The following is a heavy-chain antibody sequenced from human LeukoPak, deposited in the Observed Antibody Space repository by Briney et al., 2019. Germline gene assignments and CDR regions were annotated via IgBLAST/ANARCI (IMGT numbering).Heavy chain of an antibody. CDR2: IYYSGST. CDR3: ARLSGSYYPDY. Sequence: SQTLSLTXTVSGGSISSGDYYWSWIRQPPGKGLEWIGYIYYSGSTYYNPSLKSRVTISVDTSKNQFSLKLSSVTAADTAVYDCARLSGSYYPDYWGQGTLVTVSS. V-gene: IGHV4-30-4*08. J-gene: IGHJ4*02. CDR1: GGSISSGDYY. D-gene: IGHD1-26*01.